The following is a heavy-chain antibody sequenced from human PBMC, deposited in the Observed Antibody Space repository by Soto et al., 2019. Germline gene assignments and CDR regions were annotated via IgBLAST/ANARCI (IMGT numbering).Heavy chain of an antibody. J-gene: IGHJ5*02. V-gene: IGHV3-11*04. Sequence: PGGSLRLSCAASGFTFSDYFMSWIRQAPGKGLEWVSFISGSGDNIKYADSVKGRFTISRDNAKNSLYLQMNSLRDEDTAVYYCVRDSATIVVVTTVAGDNWFDTWGQGTLVTVSS. CDR3: VRDSATIVVVTTVAGDNWFDT. D-gene: IGHD2-2*01. CDR2: ISGSGDNI. CDR1: GFTFSDYF.